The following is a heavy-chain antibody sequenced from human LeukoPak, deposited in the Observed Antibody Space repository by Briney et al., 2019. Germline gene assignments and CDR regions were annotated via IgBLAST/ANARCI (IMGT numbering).Heavy chain of an antibody. Sequence: LAGGSLTLSCATSGFTFSRYDYNWVRQAPGKGLEWISYISISGVTKYYADSVRGRFTVSRDNARDSLYLQMDSLRAEDTDTYYCTSHGSNYYFDYCGQGTQVTVSS. CDR3: TSHGSNYYFDY. V-gene: IGHV3-48*03. CDR1: GFTFSRYD. D-gene: IGHD4/OR15-4a*01. J-gene: IGHJ4*02. CDR2: ISISGVTK.